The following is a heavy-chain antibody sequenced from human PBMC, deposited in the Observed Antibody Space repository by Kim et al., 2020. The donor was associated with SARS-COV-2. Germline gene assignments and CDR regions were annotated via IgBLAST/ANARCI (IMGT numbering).Heavy chain of an antibody. CDR3: ARVLGTAVHYYGMDV. V-gene: IGHV4-59*01. D-gene: IGHD5-18*01. J-gene: IGHJ6*02. CDR2: IYYSGST. Sequence: SETLSLTCTVSGGSISSYYWSWIRQPPGKGLEWIGYIYYSGSTNYNPSLKSRVTISVDTSKNQFSLKLSSVTAADTAVYYCARVLGTAVHYYGMDVWGQGTTVTVSS. CDR1: GGSISSYY.